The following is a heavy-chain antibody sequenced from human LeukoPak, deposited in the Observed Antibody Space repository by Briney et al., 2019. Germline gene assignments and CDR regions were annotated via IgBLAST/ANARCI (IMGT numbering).Heavy chain of an antibody. J-gene: IGHJ3*02. V-gene: IGHV1-18*01. CDR2: ISAYNGNT. D-gene: IGHD2-2*01. CDR3: AVLDIVVVPAAISAFDI. Sequence: ASVKVSCKASGYTFTSYGISWVRQAPGQGLEWMGWISAYNGNTNYAQKLQGRATMTTDTSTSTAYMELRSLRSDDTAVYYCAVLDIVVVPAAISAFDIWGQGTMVTVSS. CDR1: GYTFTSYG.